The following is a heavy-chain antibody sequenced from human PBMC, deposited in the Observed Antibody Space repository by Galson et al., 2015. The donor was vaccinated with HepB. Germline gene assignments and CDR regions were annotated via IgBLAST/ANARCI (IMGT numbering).Heavy chain of an antibody. CDR2: IWYDGSNK. J-gene: IGHJ6*02. CDR3: ARTPYDYVWGSYPLNGMDV. V-gene: IGHV3-33*01. CDR1: GFTFSSYG. D-gene: IGHD3-16*01. Sequence: SLRLSCAASGFTFSSYGMHWVRQAPGKGLEWVAVIWYDGSNKYYADSVKGRFTISRDNSKNTLYLQMNSLRAEDTAVYYCARTPYDYVWGSYPLNGMDVWGQGTTVTVSS.